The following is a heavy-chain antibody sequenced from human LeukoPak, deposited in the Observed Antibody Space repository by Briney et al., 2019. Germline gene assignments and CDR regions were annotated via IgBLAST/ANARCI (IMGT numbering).Heavy chain of an antibody. Sequence: GGSLRLSCAASGFTFSSYGMHWVRQAPGKGLEWVAVISYDGSNKYYADSVKGRYTISRDNSKNTLYLQMNSLRAEDTAVYYCAKDSGSYYFDYWAREPWSPPPQ. J-gene: IGHJ4*02. CDR1: GFTFSSYG. V-gene: IGHV3-30*18. D-gene: IGHD1-26*01. CDR3: AKDSGSYYFDY. CDR2: ISYDGSNK.